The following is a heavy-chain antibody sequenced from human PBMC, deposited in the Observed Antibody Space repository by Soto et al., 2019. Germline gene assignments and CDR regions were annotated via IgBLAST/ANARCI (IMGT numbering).Heavy chain of an antibody. Sequence: HPGGSLRLSCAASGFTFSSYAMSWVRQAPGKGLEWVSAISGSGGSTYYADSVKGRFTISRDNSKNTLYLQMNSLRAEDTAVYYCAKDSAVTTKSYYGMDVWGQGTTVTVSS. CDR2: ISGSGGST. CDR3: AKDSAVTTKSYYGMDV. V-gene: IGHV3-23*01. J-gene: IGHJ6*02. CDR1: GFTFSSYA. D-gene: IGHD4-17*01.